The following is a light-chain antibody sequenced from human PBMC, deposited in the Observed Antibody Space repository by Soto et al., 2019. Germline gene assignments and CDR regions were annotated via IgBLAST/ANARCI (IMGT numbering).Light chain of an antibody. CDR1: QGISSY. CDR2: AAS. J-gene: IGKJ2*01. Sequence: IQLTQSPSSLSASVGDRVTITCRASQGISSYFAWYQQKPGKGPKLLIYAASTLQSGVPSRFSGSGSGTDFTLTVSSLQPEDFATYYCQQLNSYPRTFGQGTKLEIK. V-gene: IGKV1-9*01. CDR3: QQLNSYPRT.